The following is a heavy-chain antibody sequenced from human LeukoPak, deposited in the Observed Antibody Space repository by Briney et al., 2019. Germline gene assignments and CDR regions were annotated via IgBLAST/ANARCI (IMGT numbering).Heavy chain of an antibody. V-gene: IGHV1-69*05. CDR2: IIPIFGTA. J-gene: IGHJ5*02. Sequence: GASVKVSCKASGGTFSSYAISWVRQAPGQGLEWMGGIIPIFGTANYAQKFQSRVTITTDESTSTAYMELSSLRSEDTAVYYCARTLDSSGYSWFDPWGQGILVTVSS. CDR1: GGTFSSYA. D-gene: IGHD3-22*01. CDR3: ARTLDSSGYSWFDP.